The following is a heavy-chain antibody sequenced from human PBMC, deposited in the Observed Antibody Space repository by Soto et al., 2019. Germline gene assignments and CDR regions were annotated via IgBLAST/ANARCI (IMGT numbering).Heavy chain of an antibody. CDR3: ARGEQYSGRIFDY. D-gene: IGHD1-26*01. CDR1: GDSVSSNSAG. J-gene: IGHJ4*01. V-gene: IGHV6-1*01. Sequence: PSQTLSLTCAITGDSVSSNSAGWSWVRQSPSRGLEWLGRTYYRSKWYYEYAVSVRGRITINPDTSKNQYSLQLNSVTPADTAVYFCARGEQYSGRIFDYWGQGTLVTVPS. CDR2: TYYRSKWYY.